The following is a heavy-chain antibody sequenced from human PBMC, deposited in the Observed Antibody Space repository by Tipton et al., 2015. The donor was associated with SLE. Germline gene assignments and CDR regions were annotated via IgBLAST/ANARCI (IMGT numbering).Heavy chain of an antibody. V-gene: IGHV4-39*07. CDR2: INHSGST. Sequence: LRLSCTVSGGSISSGSYYWSWIRQPPGKGLEWIGEINHSGSTNYNPSLKSRVTISVDTSKNQFSLKLSSVTAADTAVYYCARYGTYDGSRYFQHWGQGTLVTVSS. CDR3: ARYGTYDGSRYFQH. CDR1: GGSISSGSYY. J-gene: IGHJ1*01. D-gene: IGHD1-26*01.